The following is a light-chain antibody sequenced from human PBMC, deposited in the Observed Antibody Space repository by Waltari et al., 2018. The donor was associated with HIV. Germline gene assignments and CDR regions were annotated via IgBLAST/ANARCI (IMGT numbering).Light chain of an antibody. CDR2: GAS. CDR1: QSVSSN. J-gene: IGKJ2*03. Sequence: EIVMTQSPATLSVSPGERATLSCRAGQSVSSNLAWYQQKPGQAPRLLIYGASTRATGIPARFSGSGSGTEFTLTISSLQSEDFAVYYCQQYNNWPPYSFGQGTKLEIK. CDR3: QQYNNWPPYS. V-gene: IGKV3-15*01.